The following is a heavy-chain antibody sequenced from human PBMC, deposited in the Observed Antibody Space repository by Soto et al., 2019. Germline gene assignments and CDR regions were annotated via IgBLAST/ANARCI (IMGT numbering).Heavy chain of an antibody. Sequence: QVQLVESGGGVVQPGRSLRLSCAASGFTFSSYGMHWVRQAPGKGLEWVAVIWYDGSNKYYADSVKGRFTISRDNSKNTLYPQMNSLRAEDTAVYYCARDLATVTTGMDYWGQGTLVTVSS. CDR1: GFTFSSYG. CDR2: IWYDGSNK. V-gene: IGHV3-33*01. CDR3: ARDLATVTTGMDY. D-gene: IGHD4-17*01. J-gene: IGHJ4*02.